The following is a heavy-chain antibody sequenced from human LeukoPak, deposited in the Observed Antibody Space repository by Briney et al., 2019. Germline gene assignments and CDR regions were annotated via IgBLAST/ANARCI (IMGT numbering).Heavy chain of an antibody. J-gene: IGHJ5*02. V-gene: IGHV4-39*07. CDR1: GGSISSSSYY. CDR2: IYYSGST. CDR3: ARVMFGIAVAFTSLNWFDP. Sequence: PSETLSLTCTVSGGSISSSSYYWGWIRQHPGKGLEWIGSIYYSGSTYYNPSLKSRVTISVDKSKNQFSLKLSSVTAADTAVYYCARVMFGIAVAFTSLNWFDPWGQGTLVTVSS. D-gene: IGHD6-19*01.